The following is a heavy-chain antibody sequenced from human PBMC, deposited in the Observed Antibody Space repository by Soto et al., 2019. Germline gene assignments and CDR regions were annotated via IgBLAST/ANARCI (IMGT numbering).Heavy chain of an antibody. CDR1: GFTFRDYA. Sequence: PGGSLRLSCEVSGFTFRDYAMSWVRQAPGKWLEWVSTVSGSLDSAYYSDAVKGRFTVSRDHSRNVLYLQMDSLRAEDTGVYYCAKDSGLPGDFGVLIHAFDIWGQGXLVTV. D-gene: IGHD3-3*01. V-gene: IGHV3-23*01. CDR2: VSGSLDSA. J-gene: IGHJ3*02. CDR3: AKDSGLPGDFGVLIHAFDI.